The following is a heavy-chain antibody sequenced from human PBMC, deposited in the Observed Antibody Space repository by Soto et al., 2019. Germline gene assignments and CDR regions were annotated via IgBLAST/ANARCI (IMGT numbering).Heavy chain of an antibody. CDR2: INHSGST. CDR1: GGSFSGYY. V-gene: IGHV4-34*01. J-gene: IGHJ4*02. CDR3: ARGSWNDVAFFAS. D-gene: IGHD1-1*01. Sequence: PSETLSLTCAVYGGSFSGYYWSWIRQPPGKGLEWIGEINHSGSTNYNPSLKSRVTISVDTSKNQFSLKLSSVTAADTAVYYCARGSWNDVAFFASWGQGTLVTVSS.